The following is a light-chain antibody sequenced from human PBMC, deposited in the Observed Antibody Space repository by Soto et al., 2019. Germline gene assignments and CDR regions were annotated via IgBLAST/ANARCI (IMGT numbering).Light chain of an antibody. CDR1: QSISTY. CDR2: DAS. CDR3: LQRSNWSPT. V-gene: IGKV3-11*01. J-gene: IGKJ4*01. Sequence: EIVLTQSPATLSLSPGERASLSCRASQSISTYLAWFQQKPGQSPRPLIFDASNRPIGIPARFSGSGSGTDFTLTISSLEPGEFAVYYWLQRSNWSPTCGGGTKV.